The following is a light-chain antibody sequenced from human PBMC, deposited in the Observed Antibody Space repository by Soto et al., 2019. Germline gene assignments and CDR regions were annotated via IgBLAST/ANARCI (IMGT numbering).Light chain of an antibody. CDR3: AAWDDSLTAPV. CDR1: SSNIGLND. Sequence: QSVLTQPPSASGTPGQTVTISCTGSSSNIGLNDVHWYQQLSGAAPQILIYGTNQQATGVPDRFSASRSGTSASLAIHGLQSEDEADYHCAAWDDSLTAPVFGGGTKLTVL. J-gene: IGLJ2*01. CDR2: GTN. V-gene: IGLV1-44*01.